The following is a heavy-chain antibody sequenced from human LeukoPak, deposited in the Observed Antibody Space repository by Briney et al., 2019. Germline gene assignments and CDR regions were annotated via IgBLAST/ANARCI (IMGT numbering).Heavy chain of an antibody. Sequence: ASVKVSCKASGYTFTSYAMNWVRQAPGQGLEWMGWINTNTGNPTYAQGFTGRFVFSLDTSVSTAYLQISSLKAEDTAVYYCARDADSSGYYYDAFDIWAKGQWSPSLQ. D-gene: IGHD3-22*01. CDR2: INTNTGNP. CDR1: GYTFTSYA. J-gene: IGHJ3*02. V-gene: IGHV7-4-1*02. CDR3: ARDADSSGYYYDAFDI.